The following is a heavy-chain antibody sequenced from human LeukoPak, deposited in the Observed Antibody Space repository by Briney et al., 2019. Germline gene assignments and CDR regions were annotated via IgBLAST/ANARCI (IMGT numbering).Heavy chain of an antibody. J-gene: IGHJ6*03. CDR1: GGSFSGYY. D-gene: IGHD1-26*01. Sequence: SETLSLTCAVYGGSFSGYYWSWIRQPPGKGLDWIGEINHSGSTNYNPSLKSRVTISVDPSNNQFSLKLSSVTAADTAVYYCARGPWEYYYYYYCMDVWGKGTTVTVFS. CDR3: ARGPWEYYYYYYCMDV. V-gene: IGHV4-34*01. CDR2: INHSGST.